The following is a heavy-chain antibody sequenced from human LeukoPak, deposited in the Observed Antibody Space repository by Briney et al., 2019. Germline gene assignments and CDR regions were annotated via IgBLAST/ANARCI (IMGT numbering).Heavy chain of an antibody. Sequence: PGGSLRLSCAASGFTVSSNYMSWVRQAPGKGLEWVSVIYSGGSTYYADSVKGRFTISRDNSKNTLYLQMNSLRAEDTAVYYCARSRDYYYGSGSYYIPFDYWGQATLVTVSS. CDR3: ARSRDYYYGSGSYYIPFDY. V-gene: IGHV3-53*01. D-gene: IGHD3-10*01. J-gene: IGHJ4*02. CDR2: IYSGGST. CDR1: GFTVSSNY.